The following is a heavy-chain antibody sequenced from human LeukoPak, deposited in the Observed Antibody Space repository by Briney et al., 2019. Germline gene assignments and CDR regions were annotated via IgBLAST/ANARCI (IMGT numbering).Heavy chain of an antibody. Sequence: GGSVKVSCKASGYTFTDYYIHWVRQAPGQGLEWMGWINPNSGGTDCAQKFQGWVTMTKNTSITTAYMEMNRLRSDDTAVYYCARGAQGYYYYGMDVWGQGTTVIVSS. CDR3: ARGAQGYYYYGMDV. V-gene: IGHV1-2*04. CDR2: INPNSGGT. CDR1: GYTFTDYY. J-gene: IGHJ6*02.